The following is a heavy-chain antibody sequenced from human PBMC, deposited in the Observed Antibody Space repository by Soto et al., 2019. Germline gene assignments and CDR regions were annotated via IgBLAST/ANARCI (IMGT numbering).Heavy chain of an antibody. CDR1: GYTFNSYG. CDR2: VNPYTGSS. CDR3: ARGGLAAGSDL. Sequence: GASVKVSCKASGYTFNSYGINWVRQAPGQGLEWMGWVNPYTGSSGYAQEFQGRVTMIRDTATSTAYMELSRLRSDDTAVYYCARGGLAAGSDLWGQGPLGTGFS. D-gene: IGHD6-25*01. V-gene: IGHV1-8*02. J-gene: IGHJ4*02.